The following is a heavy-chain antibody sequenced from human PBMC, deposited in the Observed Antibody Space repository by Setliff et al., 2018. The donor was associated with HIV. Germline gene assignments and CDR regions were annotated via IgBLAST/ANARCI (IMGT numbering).Heavy chain of an antibody. V-gene: IGHV1-69*13. Sequence: SVKVSCKASGGTFSSYAISWVRQAPGQGLELMGGIIPIFGTANYAQKFQGRVTITADESTSTAYMGLSSLRSEDTAVYYCASTQGYYDILTGYSPKYYFDYWGQGTLVTVSS. CDR2: IIPIFGTA. D-gene: IGHD3-9*01. CDR1: GGTFSSYA. J-gene: IGHJ4*02. CDR3: ASTQGYYDILTGYSPKYYFDY.